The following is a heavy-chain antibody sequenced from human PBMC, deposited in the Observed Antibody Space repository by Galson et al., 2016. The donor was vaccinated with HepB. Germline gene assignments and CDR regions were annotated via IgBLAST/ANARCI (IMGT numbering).Heavy chain of an antibody. Sequence: SLRLSCAASGFTFSSYGMHWVRQAPGKGLEWVAVTWFDGSNKFYVDSLKGRISISRDNSKNTPYLQMNSLRAEDTAVYYCARDSNDILTGYYRDPSYFDYWGQGTLVTVSS. CDR3: ARDSNDILTGYYRDPSYFDY. CDR1: GFTFSSYG. J-gene: IGHJ4*02. CDR2: TWFDGSNK. D-gene: IGHD3-9*01. V-gene: IGHV3-33*01.